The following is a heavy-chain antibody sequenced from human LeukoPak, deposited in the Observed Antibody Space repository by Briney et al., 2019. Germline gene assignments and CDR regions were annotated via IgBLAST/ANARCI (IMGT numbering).Heavy chain of an antibody. J-gene: IGHJ4*02. CDR3: ARDRGRVDY. D-gene: IGHD3-16*01. Sequence: SETLSLTCAVYGGSFSGYYWSWIRQPPGKGLEWIGEINHSGSTNYNPSLKSRVTISVDTSKNQFSLKLSSVTAADTAMYYCARDRGRVDYWGQGTLVTVSS. CDR2: INHSGST. V-gene: IGHV4-34*01. CDR1: GGSFSGYY.